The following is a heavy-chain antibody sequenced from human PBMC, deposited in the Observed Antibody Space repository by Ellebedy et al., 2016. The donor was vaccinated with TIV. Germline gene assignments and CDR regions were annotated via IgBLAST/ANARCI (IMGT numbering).Heavy chain of an antibody. V-gene: IGHV4-59*01. J-gene: IGHJ5*02. CDR1: GGSISSYY. D-gene: IGHD6-19*01. Sequence: MPSETLSLTCTVSGGSISSYYWSWIRQPPGKGLEWIGYIYYSGHTNYNPSLKSRVTISVDTSKNQFSLKLSSVTAADTAVYYCARGYSSGWYNWFDPWGQGTLVTVSS. CDR2: IYYSGHT. CDR3: ARGYSSGWYNWFDP.